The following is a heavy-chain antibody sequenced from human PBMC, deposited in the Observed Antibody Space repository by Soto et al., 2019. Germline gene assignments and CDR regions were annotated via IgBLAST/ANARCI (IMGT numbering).Heavy chain of an antibody. D-gene: IGHD5-12*01. Sequence: QVQMVQSGAEVKKPGASVKVSCKASGYTFTSYGISWVRQAPGQGLEWMGWISVDTGNTDYAQKFQGRVTMTTDTSTSTAYMELRSLRSDDTAVYYCATSYDSGFDPWGQGTLVTVSS. V-gene: IGHV1-18*04. J-gene: IGHJ5*02. CDR3: ATSYDSGFDP. CDR2: ISVDTGNT. CDR1: GYTFTSYG.